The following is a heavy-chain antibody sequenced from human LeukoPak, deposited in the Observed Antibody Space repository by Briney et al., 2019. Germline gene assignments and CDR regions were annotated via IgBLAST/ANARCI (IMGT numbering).Heavy chain of an antibody. CDR1: GGSFSGYY. Sequence: SETRSLTCAVYGGSFSGYYWSWIRQPPEKGMEWIGEINHSGSTNYNPSLKSRVTMSVDTSKNQFSLKLSSVTAADTAVYYCARGPDIVVVPAAIPSRFDPWGQGTLVTVSS. J-gene: IGHJ5*02. CDR3: ARGPDIVVVPAAIPSRFDP. D-gene: IGHD2-2*02. V-gene: IGHV4-34*01. CDR2: INHSGST.